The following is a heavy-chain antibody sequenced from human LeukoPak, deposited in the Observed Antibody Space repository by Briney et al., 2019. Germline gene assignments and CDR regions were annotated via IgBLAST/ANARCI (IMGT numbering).Heavy chain of an antibody. CDR1: GGSFSGYY. V-gene: IGHV4-34*01. CDR2: INHSGST. CDR3: ARGPWIGSSWYWVY. D-gene: IGHD6-13*01. Sequence: SETLSLTCAVYGGSFSGYYWSWIRQPPGKGLEWIGEINHSGSTNYNPSLKSRVTISVDTSKNQFSLKLSSVTAADTAVYYCARGPWIGSSWYWVYWGQGTLVTVSS. J-gene: IGHJ4*02.